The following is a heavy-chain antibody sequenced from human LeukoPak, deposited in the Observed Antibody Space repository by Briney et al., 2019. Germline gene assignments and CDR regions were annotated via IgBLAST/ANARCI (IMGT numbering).Heavy chain of an antibody. V-gene: IGHV4-34*01. CDR3: ARGVAARHPYFDY. CDR2: INHSGST. D-gene: IGHD6-6*01. CDR1: GVSFSGYY. Sequence: SETLSLTCAVYGVSFSGYYWSWIRQPPGKGLEWIGEINHSGSTNYNPSLKSRVTISVDTSKNQFSLKLSSVTAADTAVYYCARGVAARHPYFDYWGQGTLVTVSS. J-gene: IGHJ4*02.